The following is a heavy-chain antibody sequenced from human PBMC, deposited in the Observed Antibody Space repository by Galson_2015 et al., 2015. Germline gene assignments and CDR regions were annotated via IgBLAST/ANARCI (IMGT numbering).Heavy chain of an antibody. Sequence: SLRLSCAASGFTFSSYAMSWVRQAPGKGLEWGSSISGSGGSTYYADSVKGRSTISRDNSKNTLYLQLNSLRAEDTAIYYCAKADCTSTSCYFDYWGRGTLVTVSS. V-gene: IGHV3-23*01. CDR3: AKADCTSTSCYFDY. D-gene: IGHD2-2*01. J-gene: IGHJ4*02. CDR1: GFTFSSYA. CDR2: ISGSGGST.